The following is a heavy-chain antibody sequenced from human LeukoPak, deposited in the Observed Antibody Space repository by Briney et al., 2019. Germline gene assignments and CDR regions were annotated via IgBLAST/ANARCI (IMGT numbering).Heavy chain of an antibody. CDR3: AKVLKGPQLYDIPTGLDH. J-gene: IGHJ1*01. D-gene: IGHD3-9*01. CDR1: GFTFSSFA. V-gene: IGHV3-23*01. CDR2: ISGSAGST. Sequence: GGSLRLSCAASGFTFSSFAMSWVRQAPGKGLEWISVISGSAGSTYNADSVKGRFTISRDNFKNVLYLEMNSLRVEDTALYYCAKVLKGPQLYDIPTGLDHWGLGTLVTVSS.